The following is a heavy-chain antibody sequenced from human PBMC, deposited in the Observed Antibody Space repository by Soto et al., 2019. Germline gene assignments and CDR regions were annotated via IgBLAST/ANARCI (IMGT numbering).Heavy chain of an antibody. CDR2: INHSGST. V-gene: IGHV4-34*01. Sequence: SETLSLTCAVYGGSFSGYYWSWIRQPPGKGLEWIGEINHSGSTNYNPSLKSRVTISVDTSKNQFSLKLSSVPAADTAVYYCARGDFWSGYWRYYYGMDVWGQGTTVTVSS. J-gene: IGHJ6*02. D-gene: IGHD3-3*01. CDR3: ARGDFWSGYWRYYYGMDV. CDR1: GGSFSGYY.